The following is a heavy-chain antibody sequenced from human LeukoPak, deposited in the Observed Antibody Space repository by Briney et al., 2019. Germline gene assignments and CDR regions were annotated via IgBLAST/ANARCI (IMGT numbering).Heavy chain of an antibody. D-gene: IGHD3-22*01. Sequence: GGSLRLSCVASGFSFTSHSMNWIRQAPGKGLEWVSYISSESGTKYHADSVKGRFTISRDNAKNSLYLQMNSLRAEDTAVYYCARDVHDYDSSGYYRFDYWGQGTVVTVSS. CDR1: GFSFTSHS. CDR3: ARDVHDYDSSGYYRFDY. V-gene: IGHV3-48*04. CDR2: ISSESGTK. J-gene: IGHJ4*02.